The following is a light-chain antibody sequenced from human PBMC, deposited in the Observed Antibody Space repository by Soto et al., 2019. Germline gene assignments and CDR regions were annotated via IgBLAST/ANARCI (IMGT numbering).Light chain of an antibody. CDR1: QGISNY. CDR2: AAS. Sequence: DIQMTQSPSSLSASVGDRVTITCRARQGISNYLAWYQQKPGKVPKLLIYAASTLQSGVPSRFSGSGSGTDFTLTISSLQPEDVATDYCQKCGVAPFTFGGGTKVDIK. V-gene: IGKV1-27*01. CDR3: QKCGVAPFT. J-gene: IGKJ4*01.